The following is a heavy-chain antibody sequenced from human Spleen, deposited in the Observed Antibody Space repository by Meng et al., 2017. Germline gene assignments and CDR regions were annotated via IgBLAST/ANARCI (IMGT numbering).Heavy chain of an antibody. CDR3: ATVGMGLDS. V-gene: IGHV4-34*11. CDR1: GGSFSDYY. CDR2: IYYSGST. Sequence: QVQLPQWGAGLLKPSETLSLTCVVSGGSFSDYYWSWIRQPPGKGLEWIGYIYYSGSTHYNPSLKSRVTISVDTSKNQFSLKLNSVTAADTAVYYCATVGMGLDSWGQGILVTVSS. D-gene: IGHD7-27*01. J-gene: IGHJ4*02.